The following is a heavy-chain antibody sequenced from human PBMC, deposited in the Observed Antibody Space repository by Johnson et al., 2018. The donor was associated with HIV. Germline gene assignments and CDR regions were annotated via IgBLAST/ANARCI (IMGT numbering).Heavy chain of an antibody. D-gene: IGHD3-22*01. CDR1: GFTVSSNY. Sequence: VQLVESGGGLVQPGGSLRLSCAASGFTVSSNYMNWVRQTPGKGLEWVSGINWNGGRTGYADSVKGRFTISRDNSKNTLYLQVNSLRGEDTAVYYCANSGLRTYYYDTGVHDVFDIWGQGTMVTVSS. V-gene: IGHV3-66*02. J-gene: IGHJ3*02. CDR2: INWNGGRT. CDR3: ANSGLRTYYYDTGVHDVFDI.